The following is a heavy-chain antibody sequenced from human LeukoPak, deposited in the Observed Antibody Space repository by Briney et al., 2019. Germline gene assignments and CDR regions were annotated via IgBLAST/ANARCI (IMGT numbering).Heavy chain of an antibody. J-gene: IGHJ5*02. CDR2: IYPGDSDT. V-gene: IGHV5-51*01. CDR3: ARHGAAAPYYDSSGYYLGPFDP. Sequence: GESLKISCKGSGYSFTSYWIGWVRQRPGKGLEWMGIIYPGDSDTRYSPSFQGQVTISADKSISTAYLQWSSLKASDTAMYYCARHGAAAPYYDSSGYYLGPFDPWGQGTLVTVSS. D-gene: IGHD3-22*01. CDR1: GYSFTSYW.